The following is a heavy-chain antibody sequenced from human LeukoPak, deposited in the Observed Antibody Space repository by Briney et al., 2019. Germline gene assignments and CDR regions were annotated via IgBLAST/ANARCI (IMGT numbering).Heavy chain of an antibody. CDR3: ATDTIAAARNSGDY. D-gene: IGHD6-13*01. CDR1: GFTFSSYW. J-gene: IGHJ4*02. V-gene: IGHV3-7*01. Sequence: GGSLRLSCAASGFTFSSYWMTWVRQAPGKGLEWVATIKQDGSEKYYVHSVKGRFTISRDNAKSSLYLQMNSLRAEDTAVYYCATDTIAAARNSGDYWGQGILVTVSS. CDR2: IKQDGSEK.